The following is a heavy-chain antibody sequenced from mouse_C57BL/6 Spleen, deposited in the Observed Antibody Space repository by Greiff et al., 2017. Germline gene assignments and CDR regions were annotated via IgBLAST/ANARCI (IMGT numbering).Heavy chain of an antibody. D-gene: IGHD2-4*01. V-gene: IGHV1-50*01. CDR3: ARRYYDYDFDY. Sequence: QVQLQQPGAELVKPGASVKLSCKASGYTFTSYWMQWVKQRPGQGLEWIGEIDPSDSYTNYNQKFKGKATLTVDTSSSTAYMQLSSLTSEDSAVYYCARRYYDYDFDYWGQGTTLTVSS. CDR2: IDPSDSYT. J-gene: IGHJ2*01. CDR1: GYTFTSYW.